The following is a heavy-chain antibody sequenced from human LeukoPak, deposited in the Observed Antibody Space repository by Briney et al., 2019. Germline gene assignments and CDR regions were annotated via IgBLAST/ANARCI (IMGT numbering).Heavy chain of an antibody. CDR3: ARVHYYDSSSYPLFNGYYYYMDV. CDR1: GFTFSSYA. J-gene: IGHJ6*03. D-gene: IGHD3-22*01. V-gene: IGHV3-48*03. CDR2: ISSSGSTI. Sequence: GGSLRLSCAASGFTFSSYAMSWVRQAPGKGLEWVSYISSSGSTIYYADSVKGRFTISRDNAKNSLYLQMNSMRAEETAVYYCARVHYYDSSSYPLFNGYYYYMDVWGKGTTVTISS.